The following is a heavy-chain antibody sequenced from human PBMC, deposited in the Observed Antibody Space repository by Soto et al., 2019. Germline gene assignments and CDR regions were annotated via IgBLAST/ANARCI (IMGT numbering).Heavy chain of an antibody. D-gene: IGHD2-15*01. CDR1: GFTFSSYG. Sequence: QVQLVESGGGVVQPGRSLRLSCAASGFTFSSYGMHWVRQAPGKGLEWVPVISYDGSNKYYADSVKGRFTISRDNSKNTLYLQMNSLRGEDTAVYYCAKSRYGGNYFDYWGQGTLVTVYS. CDR3: AKSRYGGNYFDY. CDR2: ISYDGSNK. V-gene: IGHV3-30*18. J-gene: IGHJ4*02.